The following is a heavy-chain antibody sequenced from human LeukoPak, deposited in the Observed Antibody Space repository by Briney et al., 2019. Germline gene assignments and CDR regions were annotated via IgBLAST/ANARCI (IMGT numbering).Heavy chain of an antibody. CDR2: ISANSGST. CDR1: GYNFIGYY. D-gene: IGHD6-13*01. CDR3: ARWDGYSSSPDY. Sequence: ASVKVSCKASGYNFIGYYIYWMRQAPGQRLEYMGWISANSGSTNYAENFQGRVSMTRDTSISTVYMELTRLRSDDTALYYCARWDGYSSSPDYWGQGTLVTVSS. V-gene: IGHV1-2*02. J-gene: IGHJ4*02.